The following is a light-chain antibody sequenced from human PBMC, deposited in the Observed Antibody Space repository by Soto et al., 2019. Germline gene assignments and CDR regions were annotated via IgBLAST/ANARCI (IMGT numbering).Light chain of an antibody. CDR2: GAS. Sequence: EIVMTQSPGTLPLSPGETATLSCRASQTVNSDYLAWFQQRPGQAPRLHIYGASTRATGIPDRFTGSGSGTDFTLTISRLEPEDFAVYYCQQYGSSPRTFGQGTKVDI. CDR1: QTVNSDY. J-gene: IGKJ1*01. CDR3: QQYGSSPRT. V-gene: IGKV3-20*01.